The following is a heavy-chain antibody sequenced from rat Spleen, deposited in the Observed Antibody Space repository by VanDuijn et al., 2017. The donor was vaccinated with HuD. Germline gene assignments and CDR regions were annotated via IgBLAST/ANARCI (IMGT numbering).Heavy chain of an antibody. CDR1: GFTFNNYW. CDR2: ITNTGGST. Sequence: EVQLVESGGGLVQPGRSLKLSCVASGFTFNNYWMTWIRQAPGKGLEWVASITNTGGSTYYPDSVKGRFTISRDNAKSTLYLQMNSLRSEDTATYYCTRVPYTTDYYYVMDAWGQGASVTVSS. CDR3: TRVPYTTDYYYVMDA. V-gene: IGHV5-31*01. D-gene: IGHD1-6*01. J-gene: IGHJ4*01.